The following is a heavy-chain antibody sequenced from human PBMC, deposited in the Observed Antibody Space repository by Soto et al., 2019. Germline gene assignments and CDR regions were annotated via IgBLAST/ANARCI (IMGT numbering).Heavy chain of an antibody. Sequence: ASVKVSRKASGYTFTSYYMHCVRQAPGQGLEWMGIINPSGGSTSYAQKFQGRVTMTRDTSTSTVYLELSSLSSEDRAVYYCARDHGLGFLEWLTPPPPVYGMDVWGQGTPVTVSS. CDR2: INPSGGST. V-gene: IGHV1-46*01. CDR3: ARDHGLGFLEWLTPPPPVYGMDV. J-gene: IGHJ6*02. CDR1: GYTFTSYY. D-gene: IGHD3-3*01.